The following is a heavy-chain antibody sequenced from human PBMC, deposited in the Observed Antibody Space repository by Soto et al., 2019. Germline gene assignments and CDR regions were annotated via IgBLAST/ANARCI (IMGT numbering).Heavy chain of an antibody. J-gene: IGHJ4*02. CDR1: GFSLSTYG. V-gene: IGHV3-23*01. CDR3: AKWNGYGDH. Sequence: EVQLLESGGGLVQPGGSLRLSCTASGFSLSTYGVTWVRQAPGKGLEWVSGVSGGSGTTHYADSVKGRFTITTDNSENTAYLQMNSPGIEETAVYYCAKWNGYGDHWGQGTLVTVS. D-gene: IGHD1-1*01. CDR2: VSGGSGTT.